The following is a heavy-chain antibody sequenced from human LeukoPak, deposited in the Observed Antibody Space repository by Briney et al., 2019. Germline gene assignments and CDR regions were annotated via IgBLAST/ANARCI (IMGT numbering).Heavy chain of an antibody. CDR3: ATQGGRYFDY. CDR1: GNNFSTNW. D-gene: IGHD1-26*01. J-gene: IGHJ4*02. CDR2: IYPSDSDT. V-gene: IGHV5-51*01. Sequence: GESLKIFLRSSGNNFSTNWISWVRQMPGKGLEWMGMIYPSDSDTRYSPSFQGQVTISADKSISTSYLQWSSLKASDTAMYYCATQGGRYFDYWGQGTLVTVSS.